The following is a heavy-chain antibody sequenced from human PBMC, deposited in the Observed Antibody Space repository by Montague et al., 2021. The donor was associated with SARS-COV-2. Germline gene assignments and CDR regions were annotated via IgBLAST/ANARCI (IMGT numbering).Heavy chain of an antibody. J-gene: IGHJ6*02. CDR3: ASQEGVVVPAAQEDYYYYGMDV. D-gene: IGHD2-2*01. Sequence: TLSLTCTVSGGSISTSSYYWTWIRQPAGKGLEWIGRIYASGNTNYNPSLKSRVIMSVDTSKNQFSLNLSSVAAADTAVYYCASQEGVVVPAAQEDYYYYGMDVWGQGTTVTVSS. V-gene: IGHV4-61*02. CDR2: IYASGNT. CDR1: GGSISTSSYY.